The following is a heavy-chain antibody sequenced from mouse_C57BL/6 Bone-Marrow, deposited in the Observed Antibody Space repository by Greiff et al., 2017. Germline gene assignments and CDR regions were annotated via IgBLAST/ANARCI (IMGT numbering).Heavy chain of an antibody. Sequence: VQLQQSGAELVRPGASVKLSCTASGFNIKDDYMHWVKQRPEQGLEWIGWIDPENGDTEYASKFQGKATITADTSSNTAYLQLSSLTSEDTAVYYCTIYYYGSSPMDYWGQGTSVTVSS. CDR1: GFNIKDDY. J-gene: IGHJ4*01. CDR2: IDPENGDT. CDR3: TIYYYGSSPMDY. V-gene: IGHV14-4*01. D-gene: IGHD1-1*01.